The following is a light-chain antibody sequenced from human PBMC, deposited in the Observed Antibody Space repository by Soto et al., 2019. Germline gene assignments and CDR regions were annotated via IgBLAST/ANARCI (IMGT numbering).Light chain of an antibody. Sequence: QPVLTQPPSASGTPGQTVTISCSGRFSNIGSNFIYWYQQLPGTAPKLLIYRNNERPSGVPDRFSASKSGTSASLAISGLRSEDEADYHCAAWDDSLSGVVFGVGTKLTFL. CDR1: FSNIGSNF. CDR3: AAWDDSLSGVV. CDR2: RNN. V-gene: IGLV1-47*01. J-gene: IGLJ3*02.